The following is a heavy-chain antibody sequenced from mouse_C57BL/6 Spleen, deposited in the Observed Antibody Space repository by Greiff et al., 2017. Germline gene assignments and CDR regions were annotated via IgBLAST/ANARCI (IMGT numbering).Heavy chain of an antibody. Sequence: QVQLQQPGAELVMPGASVKLSCKASGYTFTSYWMHWVKQRPGQGLEWIGEIDPSDSYTNYNQKFKGKSTLTVDKSSSTAYMQLSSLTSEDSAVDYCASWDGAWFAYWGQGTLVTVSA. V-gene: IGHV1-69*01. J-gene: IGHJ3*01. CDR1: GYTFTSYW. D-gene: IGHD4-1*01. CDR3: ASWDGAWFAY. CDR2: IDPSDSYT.